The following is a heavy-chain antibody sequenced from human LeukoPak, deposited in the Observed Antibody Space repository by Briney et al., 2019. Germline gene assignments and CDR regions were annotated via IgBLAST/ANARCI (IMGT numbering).Heavy chain of an antibody. D-gene: IGHD3-22*01. CDR3: ARDAPRLVVITESSAFDI. CDR1: GGSFSGYY. Sequence: LSLTCAVYGGSFSGYYWSWIRQPPGKGLEWVAVISYDGSNKYYADSVKGRFTISRDNSKNTLYLQMNSLRAEDTAVYYCARDAPRLVVITESSAFDIWGQGTMVTVSS. J-gene: IGHJ3*02. CDR2: ISYDGSNK. V-gene: IGHV3-30-3*01.